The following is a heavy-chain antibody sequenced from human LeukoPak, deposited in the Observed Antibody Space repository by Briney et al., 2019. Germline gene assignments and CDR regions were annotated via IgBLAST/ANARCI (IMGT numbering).Heavy chain of an antibody. CDR2: INHSGST. Sequence: PSETLSLTCAVYGGSFSGYYWSWIRQPPGKGLEWIGEINHSGSTNYNPSLKSRVTISVDTSKNQFSLKLSSVTAADTAVYYCARALSYGSSWFYWGQGTLVTVSS. D-gene: IGHD6-13*01. CDR1: GGSFSGYY. CDR3: ARALSYGSSWFY. V-gene: IGHV4-34*01. J-gene: IGHJ4*02.